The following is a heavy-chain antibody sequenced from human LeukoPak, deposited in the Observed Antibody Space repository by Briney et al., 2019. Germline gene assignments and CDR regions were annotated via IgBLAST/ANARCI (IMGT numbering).Heavy chain of an antibody. CDR1: GFTFSDYY. J-gene: IGHJ3*02. CDR3: ARAGSSWYLDAFDI. D-gene: IGHD6-13*01. V-gene: IGHV3-11*01. Sequence: GGSLRLSCAASGFTFSDYYMSWIRQAPGKGLEWVSCISSSGSTIYYADSVKGRFTISRDNAKNSLYLQMNSLRAEDTAVYYCARAGSSWYLDAFDIWGQGTMVTVSS. CDR2: ISSSGSTI.